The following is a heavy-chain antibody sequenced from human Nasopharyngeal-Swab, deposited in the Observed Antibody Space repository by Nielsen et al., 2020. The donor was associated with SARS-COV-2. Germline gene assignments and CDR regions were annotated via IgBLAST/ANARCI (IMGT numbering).Heavy chain of an antibody. D-gene: IGHD3-22*01. CDR1: GFTFGDYA. CDR2: IRSKYYGGTP. J-gene: IGHJ5*02. Sequence: SLKISCKASGFTFGDYAMSWFRQAPGKGLVWVGFIRSKYYGGTPEYAASVKGRLTISRDDSKSVAYLQMNSLKTEDTAVYYCTRDLFSNDYYDAKWFDPWGQGTLVTVSS. V-gene: IGHV3-49*03. CDR3: TRDLFSNDYYDAKWFDP.